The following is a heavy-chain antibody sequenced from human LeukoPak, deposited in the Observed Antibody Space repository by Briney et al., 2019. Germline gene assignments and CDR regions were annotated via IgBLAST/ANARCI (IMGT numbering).Heavy chain of an antibody. CDR2: IHPSSSAT. CDR1: GDGFDNYW. D-gene: IGHD3-10*01. J-gene: IGHJ5*02. CDR3: ARRAHLAQLGFDWFDP. Sequence: GESLKISCSVSGDGFDNYWIGWVRHMSGEGLEWVAIIHPSSSATHYSPSFQGRVSISADKAITTAYIQWNSLRTSDTAIYFCARRAHLAQLGFDWFDPWGQGTLVTVSS. V-gene: IGHV5-51*01.